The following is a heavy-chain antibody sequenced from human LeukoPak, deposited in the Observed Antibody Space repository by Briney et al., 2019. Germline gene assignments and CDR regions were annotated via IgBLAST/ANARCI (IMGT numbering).Heavy chain of an antibody. CDR1: GGSISSYY. V-gene: IGHV4-59*01. CDR2: IYYSGST. CDR3: AGYFRWFDP. D-gene: IGHD3-22*01. Sequence: PSETLSLTCTVSGGSISSYYWSWIRQPPGKGLEWIGYIYYSGSTNYNPSLKSRVTISVDTSKNQFSLKLSSVTAADTAVYYCAGYFRWFDPWGQGTLVTVPS. J-gene: IGHJ5*02.